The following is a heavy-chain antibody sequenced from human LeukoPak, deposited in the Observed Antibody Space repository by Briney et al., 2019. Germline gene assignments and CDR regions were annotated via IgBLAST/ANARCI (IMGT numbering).Heavy chain of an antibody. CDR1: GGSISSYY. Sequence: PSETLSLTCTVSGGSISSYYWSWIRQPPGKGLEWIGYIYHSGSTNYNPSLKSRVTISVDTSKNQFSLRLSSVTAADTAVYSCAKDVASSWYLYYFGYWGQGTLVTVSS. D-gene: IGHD6-13*01. V-gene: IGHV4-59*01. CDR3: AKDVASSWYLYYFGY. J-gene: IGHJ4*02. CDR2: IYHSGST.